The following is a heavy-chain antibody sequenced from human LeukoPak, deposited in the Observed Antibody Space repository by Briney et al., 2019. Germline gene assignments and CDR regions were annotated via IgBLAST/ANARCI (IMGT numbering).Heavy chain of an antibody. Sequence: GESLKISCKGSGYSFTSYWIAWVRQIPGEGLELMGFIYPDNSDTRYSPSFEGQVTISADKSISTAYLQWSSLKASDSAMYYCARHGQGVWLQSDYWGQGSLVTVSS. CDR3: ARHGQGVWLQSDY. CDR1: GYSFTSYW. J-gene: IGHJ4*02. D-gene: IGHD5-18*01. V-gene: IGHV5-51*01. CDR2: IYPDNSDT.